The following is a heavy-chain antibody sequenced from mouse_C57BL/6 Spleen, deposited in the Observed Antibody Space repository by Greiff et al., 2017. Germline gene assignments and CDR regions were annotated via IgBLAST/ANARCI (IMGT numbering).Heavy chain of an antibody. CDR2: ISSGSSTI. V-gene: IGHV5-17*01. CDR3: AREYYGSSDDWYFDV. D-gene: IGHD1-1*01. J-gene: IGHJ1*03. Sequence: EVKLVESGGGLVKPGGSLKLSCAASGFTFSDYGMHWVRQAPEKGLEWVAYISSGSSTIYYADTVKGRFTISRDNAKNTLFLQMTSLRSEDTAMYYCAREYYGSSDDWYFDVWGTGTTVTVSS. CDR1: GFTFSDYG.